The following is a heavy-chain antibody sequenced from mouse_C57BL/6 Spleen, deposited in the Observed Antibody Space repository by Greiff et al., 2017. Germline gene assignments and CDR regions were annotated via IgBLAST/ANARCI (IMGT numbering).Heavy chain of an antibody. D-gene: IGHD1-1*01. CDR2: ISGGGGNT. J-gene: IGHJ1*03. V-gene: IGHV5-9*01. Sequence: EVKLVESGGGLVKPGGSLKLSCAASGFTFSSYTMSWVRQTPEKRLEWVATISGGGGNTYYPDSVKGRFTISRDNAKNTLYLQMSSLRSEDTALYYCARRGYYGSSHWYFDVWGTGTTVTVSS. CDR3: ARRGYYGSSHWYFDV. CDR1: GFTFSSYT.